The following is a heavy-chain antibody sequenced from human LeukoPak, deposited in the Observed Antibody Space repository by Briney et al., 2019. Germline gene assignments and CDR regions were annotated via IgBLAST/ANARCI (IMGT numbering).Heavy chain of an antibody. CDR3: ARSGMGATRY. CDR1: GFTFSSYS. J-gene: IGHJ4*02. CDR2: ISSSSSYI. Sequence: GGSLRLSCAASGFTFSSYSMNWVRQAPGKGLEWVSSISSSSSYIYYADSVKGRFTISRDNAKNSLCLQMNSLRAEDTAVYYCARSGMGATRYWGQGTLVTVSS. D-gene: IGHD1-26*01. V-gene: IGHV3-21*01.